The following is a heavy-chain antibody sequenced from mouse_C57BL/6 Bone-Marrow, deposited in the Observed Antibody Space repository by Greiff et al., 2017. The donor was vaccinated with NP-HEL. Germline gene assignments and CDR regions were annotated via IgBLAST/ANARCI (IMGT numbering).Heavy chain of an antibody. CDR3: ARGVYDYDRDY. J-gene: IGHJ4*01. CDR1: GCTFTSYW. CDR2: IDPSDSYT. Sequence: QVQLQQPGAELVMPGASVKLSCKASGCTFTSYWMHWVKQRPGQGLEWIGEIDPSDSYTNYNQKFKGKSTLTVDKSSSTAYMQLSSLTSEDSAVYYCARGVYDYDRDYWGQGTSVTVSS. V-gene: IGHV1-69*01. D-gene: IGHD2-4*01.